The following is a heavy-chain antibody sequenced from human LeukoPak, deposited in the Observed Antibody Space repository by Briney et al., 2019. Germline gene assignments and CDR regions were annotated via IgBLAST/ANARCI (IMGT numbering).Heavy chain of an antibody. CDR1: GGSFSGYY. V-gene: IGHV4-34*01. Sequence: SETLSLTGAVYGGSFSGYYWSWIRQLPGKGLEWIGEINHSGSTNYNPSLKSRVTISVDTSKNQFSLKLSSVTAADTAVYYCARETSQKGAHYMDVWGKGTTVTISS. CDR3: ARETSQKGAHYMDV. J-gene: IGHJ6*03. CDR2: INHSGST. D-gene: IGHD3-16*01.